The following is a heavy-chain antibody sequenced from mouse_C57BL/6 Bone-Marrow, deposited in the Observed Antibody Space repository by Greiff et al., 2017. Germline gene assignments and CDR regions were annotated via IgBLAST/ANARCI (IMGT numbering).Heavy chain of an antibody. V-gene: IGHV1-63*01. CDR3: ARLCWDDAMDY. CDR2: IYPGGGYT. D-gene: IGHD4-1*01. J-gene: IGHJ4*01. Sequence: QVQLQQSGAELVRPGTSVKMSCKASGYTFTNYWIGWAKQRPGHGLEWIGDIYPGGGYTNYNEKFKGKATLTADKSSSTAYMQFSSLTSEDSAIYYCARLCWDDAMDYWGQGTSVTVSS. CDR1: GYTFTNYW.